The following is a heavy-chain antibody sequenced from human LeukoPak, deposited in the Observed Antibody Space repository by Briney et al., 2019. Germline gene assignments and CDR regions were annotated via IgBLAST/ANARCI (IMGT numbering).Heavy chain of an antibody. J-gene: IGHJ4*02. CDR2: INPNSGGT. CDR3: ARAPTGSYGPTDY. D-gene: IGHD3-10*01. Sequence: ASVKVSCKASGFSLSGYYIHWVRLAPGQGLEWMGWINPNSGGTNYAQKFQGRVTMTRDTSISTAYMELSRLRSDDTAVYYCARAPTGSYGPTDYWGQGTLVTVSS. CDR1: GFSLSGYY. V-gene: IGHV1-2*02.